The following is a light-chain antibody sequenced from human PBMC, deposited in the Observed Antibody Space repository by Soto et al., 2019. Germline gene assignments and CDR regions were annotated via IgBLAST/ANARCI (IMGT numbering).Light chain of an antibody. CDR2: AAS. J-gene: IGKJ4*02. Sequence: DVQMTQSPSSLSASVGDRVTITCWASQGVSGDLCWYQQKPGKAPKRLIYAASSLSSGVPSRFSGGGSGTECTLTISGLQPEDAATYYCQQRYSYPITFGGGTKVEI. CDR1: QGVSGD. V-gene: IGKV1-17*01. CDR3: QQRYSYPIT.